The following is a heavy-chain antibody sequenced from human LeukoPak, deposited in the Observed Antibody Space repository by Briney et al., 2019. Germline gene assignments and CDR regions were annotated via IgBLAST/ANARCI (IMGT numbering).Heavy chain of an antibody. CDR2: IYTSGTT. D-gene: IGHD1-26*01. CDR1: TGSINSYY. Sequence: PSETLSLTCTVSTGSINSYYWGWVRQPAGKGLEWIGRIYTSGTTNYSPSLKSRLSMSVDTSKNQFSLRLRSVTAADTAVYYCGRQGYTAGYYFLDYWSQGTLVTVSS. V-gene: IGHV4-4*07. CDR3: GRQGYTAGYYFLDY. J-gene: IGHJ4*02.